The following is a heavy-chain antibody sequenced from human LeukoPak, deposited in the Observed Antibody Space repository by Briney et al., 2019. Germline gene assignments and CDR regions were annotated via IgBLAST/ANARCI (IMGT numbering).Heavy chain of an antibody. CDR2: IYYSGST. Sequence: PSETLSLTCTVSGGSISSYYWSWIRQPPGKGLEWIGYIYYSGSTNYNPSLKGRVTISVDTSKNQFSLKPSSVTAADTAVYYCARGARTSVVPAAIGWFDPWGLGTLVIVSS. J-gene: IGHJ5*02. CDR3: ARGARTSVVPAAIGWFDP. D-gene: IGHD2-2*01. CDR1: GGSISSYY. V-gene: IGHV4-59*01.